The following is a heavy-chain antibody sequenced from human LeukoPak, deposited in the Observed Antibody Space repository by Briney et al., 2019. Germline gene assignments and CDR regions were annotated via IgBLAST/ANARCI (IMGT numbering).Heavy chain of an antibody. CDR2: IRSKANSYAT. CDR3: TRSLYSSGWYGGSFGYYYYYMDV. D-gene: IGHD6-19*01. Sequence: GGSLRLSCAASGFTFSGSAMHWVRQASGKGLEWVGRIRSKANSYATAYAASVKGRFTISRDDSKNTAYLQMNSLKTEDTAVYYCTRSLYSSGWYGGSFGYYYYYMDVWGKGTTVTVSS. V-gene: IGHV3-73*01. CDR1: GFTFSGSA. J-gene: IGHJ6*03.